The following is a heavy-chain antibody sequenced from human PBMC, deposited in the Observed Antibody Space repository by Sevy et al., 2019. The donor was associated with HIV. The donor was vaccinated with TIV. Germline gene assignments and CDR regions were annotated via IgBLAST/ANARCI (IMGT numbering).Heavy chain of an antibody. Sequence: GGSLRLSCAASGFTFNIYSMNWVRQAPGKGLEWVSYISNSGSTIHYSDSVKGRFTISRDNAKNSLYLQMNSLRAEDTAVYYCARDLPPSATTVPHFDYWGRGTLVTVSS. V-gene: IGHV3-48*04. CDR1: GFTFNIYS. CDR2: ISNSGSTI. CDR3: ARDLPPSATTVPHFDY. J-gene: IGHJ4*02. D-gene: IGHD4-17*01.